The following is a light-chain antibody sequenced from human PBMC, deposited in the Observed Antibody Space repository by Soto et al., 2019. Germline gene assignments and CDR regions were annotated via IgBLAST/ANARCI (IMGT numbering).Light chain of an antibody. V-gene: IGKV1-12*01. CDR1: QGVSSR. J-gene: IGKJ2*01. Sequence: DTQMTQSPSSESASVGDRVTITCRTSQGVSSRLAWYQQKPGKAPKLLVYLTSNLQSGVPSRFSGSGSGTDFTLTISSLQPEDSATYYCQQANSFPYTFGQGTKLEIK. CDR3: QQANSFPYT. CDR2: LTS.